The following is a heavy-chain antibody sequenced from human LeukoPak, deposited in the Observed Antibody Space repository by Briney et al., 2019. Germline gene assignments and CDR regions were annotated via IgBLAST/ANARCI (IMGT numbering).Heavy chain of an antibody. CDR1: GGSITSSSHF. D-gene: IGHD2-2*01. V-gene: IGHV4-39*01. J-gene: IGHJ5*02. CDR3: AGGYCSSTSCYFNWFDP. Sequence: PSETLSLTCTVSGGSITSSSHFWAWIRQPPGKGLEWIASIHYTGSTFYNPSLKSRVTISVDTSKNQFSLKLSSVTAADTAVYYCAGGYCSSTSCYFNWFDPWGQGTLVTVSS. CDR2: IHYTGST.